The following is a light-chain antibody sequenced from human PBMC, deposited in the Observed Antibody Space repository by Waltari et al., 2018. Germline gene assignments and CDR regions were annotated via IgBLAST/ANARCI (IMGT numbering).Light chain of an antibody. CDR2: DVS. CDR1: SSDVGGYNY. J-gene: IGLJ2*01. CDR3: CSYAGSYTYMV. Sequence: QSALTQPRSVSGSPGQSVTISCTGTSSDVGGYNYVSGYQQHPGKAPKLMIYDVSKRPSGVPDRFSGSKSGNTASLTISGLQAEDEADYHCCSYAGSYTYMVFGGGTKLTVL. V-gene: IGLV2-11*01.